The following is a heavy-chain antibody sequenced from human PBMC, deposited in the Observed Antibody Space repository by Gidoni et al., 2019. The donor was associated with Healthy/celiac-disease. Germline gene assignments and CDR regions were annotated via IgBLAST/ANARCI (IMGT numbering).Heavy chain of an antibody. V-gene: IGHV3-21*01. D-gene: IGHD3-3*01. Sequence: EVQLVESGGGLVKPGGSLRLSCAASGFTFSSYSMNWVSPDPGKGLEWVSSISSSSSYIYYADSVKGRFTIARDNAKNSLYLQMNSLRAEDTAVYYCARDGSLEKNYDFWSGYYTPYYYYYGMDVWGQGTTVTVSS. CDR3: ARDGSLEKNYDFWSGYYTPYYYYYGMDV. CDR2: ISSSSSYI. J-gene: IGHJ6*02. CDR1: GFTFSSYS.